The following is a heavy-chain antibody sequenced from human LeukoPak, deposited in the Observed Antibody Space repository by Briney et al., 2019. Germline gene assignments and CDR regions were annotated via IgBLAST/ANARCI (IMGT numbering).Heavy chain of an antibody. CDR2: VDPEDGET. J-gene: IGHJ3*02. CDR3: ATLYSGSYYEAFDI. V-gene: IGHV1-69-2*01. D-gene: IGHD1-26*01. Sequence: ASVKVSRKGSLYTFTHYFMHWVQQAPGKGLEWMGLVDPEDGETIYAEKFQGRVTITADTSTDTAYMELSSLRSEDTAVYYCATLYSGSYYEAFDIWGQGTMVTVSS. CDR1: LYTFTHYF.